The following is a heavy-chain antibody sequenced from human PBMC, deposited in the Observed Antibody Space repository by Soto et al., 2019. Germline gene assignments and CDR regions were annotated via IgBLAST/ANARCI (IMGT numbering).Heavy chain of an antibody. J-gene: IGHJ6*02. CDR2: ISYTGSA. CDR1: GGSIDYSY. V-gene: IGHV4-59*01. D-gene: IGHD4-17*01. Sequence: SETLSLTCTVSGGSIDYSYWTWIRQPPGKGLEWIGYISYTGSANYNASLKSRLTISVDTSKNQFSLKLSSVTAADTALYYCARVNYGDYYYGMDVWGQGTTVTVSS. CDR3: ARVNYGDYYYGMDV.